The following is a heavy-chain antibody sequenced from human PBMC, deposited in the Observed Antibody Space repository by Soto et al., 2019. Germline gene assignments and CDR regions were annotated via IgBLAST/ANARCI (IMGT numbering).Heavy chain of an antibody. CDR3: ARGRTVSSIGPLLV. CDR2: VSPKSGNT. CDR1: GYNFFDYG. V-gene: IGHV1-18*01. Sequence: QIQLVQSGAEVKKPGASVKVSCKASGYNFFDYGVSWVRQAPGQGLEWMGWVSPKSGNTAFARKVKGRVTMTADTSTNTAYLELRGMRSDDTAVYYCARGRTVSSIGPLLVWGQGTLVSVSS. D-gene: IGHD1-1*01. J-gene: IGHJ1*01.